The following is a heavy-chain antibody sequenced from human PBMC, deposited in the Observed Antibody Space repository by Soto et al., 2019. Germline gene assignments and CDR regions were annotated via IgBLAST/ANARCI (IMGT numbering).Heavy chain of an antibody. V-gene: IGHV2-5*02. Sequence: QITLKESGPTLVKPTQTLTLTCTFSGFSLTTSGVGVGWIRQPPGKALEWLALLYWDDDKRSSPSLKSRLTISMDPSNNPVVLTMTNMDHVDTGTYFCAHSSGRSGDYWGQGTLVTVSS. CDR1: GFSLTTSGVG. CDR2: LYWDDDK. D-gene: IGHD3-10*01. J-gene: IGHJ4*02. CDR3: AHSSGRSGDY.